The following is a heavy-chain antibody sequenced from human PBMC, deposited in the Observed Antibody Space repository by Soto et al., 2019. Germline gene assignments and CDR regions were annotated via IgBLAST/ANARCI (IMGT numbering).Heavy chain of an antibody. V-gene: IGHV4-30-4*01. D-gene: IGHD3-10*01. CDR3: ARDKAGWFGEGGFDY. CDR1: GGSISGGDYY. J-gene: IGHJ4*02. CDR2: IYHRGST. Sequence: QVQLQESGPGLVKPSQTLSLTCTVSGGSISGGDYYWSWIRPPPGKGLEWIGSIYHRGSTYYNPSPKRRIRISVDTSKHQFSLTLNYVTAADTAVFYCARDKAGWFGEGGFDYWGQGTLVTVSS.